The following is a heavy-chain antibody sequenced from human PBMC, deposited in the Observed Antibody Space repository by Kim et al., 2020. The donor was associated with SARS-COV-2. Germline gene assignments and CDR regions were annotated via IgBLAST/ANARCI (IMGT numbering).Heavy chain of an antibody. CDR2: INSDGSST. D-gene: IGHD3-16*01. CDR1: GFTFSSYW. V-gene: IGHV3-74*01. Sequence: GGSLRLSCAASGFTFSSYWMHWVRRAPGKVLVWVSRINSDGSSTSYADSVKGRFTISRDNAKNTLYLQMHSLRAEDTAVYYCARTYMGGMDVWGQGTTATVSS. CDR3: ARTYMGGMDV. J-gene: IGHJ6*02.